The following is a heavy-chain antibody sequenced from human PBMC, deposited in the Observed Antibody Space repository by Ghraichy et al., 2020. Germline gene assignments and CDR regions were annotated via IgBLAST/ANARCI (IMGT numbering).Heavy chain of an antibody. CDR1: GFTFSSYW. Sequence: GGSLRLPCAASGFTFSSYWMHWVRQAPGKGLVWVSRINSDGSDTRYADSVKGRFTISRDNAKNTLYLQMNSLRAEDTAVYYCARAGETGGDYVIWNYWGQGTLVTVSS. D-gene: IGHD4-17*01. V-gene: IGHV3-74*01. CDR2: INSDGSDT. CDR3: ARAGETGGDYVIWNY. J-gene: IGHJ4*02.